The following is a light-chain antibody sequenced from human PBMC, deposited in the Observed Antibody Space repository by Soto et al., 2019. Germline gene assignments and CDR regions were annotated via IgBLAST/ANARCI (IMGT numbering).Light chain of an antibody. CDR1: QSVSSN. Sequence: EIVMTQSPATLSVSPGERATLSCRARQSVSSNLAWYQQNPGQAPRLLIYGASTRATGIPARFSGGGSGTEFTLTVSSLQSEDFAVYYCQQYNNWPLTFSGGTKVESK. CDR3: QQYNNWPLT. CDR2: GAS. J-gene: IGKJ4*01. V-gene: IGKV3-15*01.